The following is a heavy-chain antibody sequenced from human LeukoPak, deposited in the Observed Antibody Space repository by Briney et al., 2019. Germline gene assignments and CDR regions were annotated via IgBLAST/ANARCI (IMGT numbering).Heavy chain of an antibody. CDR2: ISYDGSNK. D-gene: IGHD3-22*01. CDR1: GFTFSSYE. J-gene: IGHJ4*02. V-gene: IGHV3-30*04. CDR3: ARDYDSRGYYALLGY. Sequence: GGSLRLSCAASGFTFSSYEMNWVRQAPGKGLEWVAVISYDGSNKYYADSVKGRFTISRDNSKNTLYLQMNSLRAEDTAVYYCARDYDSRGYYALLGYWGQGTLVTVPS.